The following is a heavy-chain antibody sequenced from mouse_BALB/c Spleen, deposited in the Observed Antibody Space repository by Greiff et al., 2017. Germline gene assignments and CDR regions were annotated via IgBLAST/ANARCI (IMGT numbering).Heavy chain of an antibody. J-gene: IGHJ4*01. CDR2: ISSGGSYT. D-gene: IGHD2-14*01. Sequence: EVQVVESGGDLVKPGGSLKLSCAASGFTFSSYGMSWVRQTPDKRLEWVATISSGGSYTYYPDSVKGRFTISRDNAKNTLYLQMSSLKSEDTAMYYCARERYEDYYAMDYWGQGTSVTVSS. V-gene: IGHV5-6*01. CDR1: GFTFSSYG. CDR3: ARERYEDYYAMDY.